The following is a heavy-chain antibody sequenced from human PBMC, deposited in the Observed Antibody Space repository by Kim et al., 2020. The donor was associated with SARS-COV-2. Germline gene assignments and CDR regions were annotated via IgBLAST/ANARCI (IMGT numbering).Heavy chain of an antibody. CDR1: GFTFSSYG. J-gene: IGHJ6*04. CDR3: ARGRGVEYSSSFRPLNHYYYYYGMDV. CDR2: IWYDGSNK. Sequence: GGSLRLSCAASGFTFSSYGMHWVRQAPGKGLEWVAVIWYDGSNKYYADSVKGRFTISRDNSKNTLYLQMNSLRAEDTAVYYCARGRGVEYSSSFRPLNHYYYYYGMDVWGEGTTVTVSS. D-gene: IGHD6-6*01. V-gene: IGHV3-33*01.